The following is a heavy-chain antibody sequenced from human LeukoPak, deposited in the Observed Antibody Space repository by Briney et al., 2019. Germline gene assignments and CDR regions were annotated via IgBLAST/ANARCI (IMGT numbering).Heavy chain of an antibody. Sequence: PSETLSLTCAVSGYSISSGYYWGWIRQPPGKGLEWIGSIYHSGSTYYNPSLKSRVTISVDTSKNQFSLKLSSMTAADTAVYYCARLLPDSSSCFDYWGQGTLVTVSS. D-gene: IGHD6-6*01. CDR2: IYHSGST. CDR3: ARLLPDSSSCFDY. V-gene: IGHV4-38-2*01. J-gene: IGHJ4*02. CDR1: GYSISSGYY.